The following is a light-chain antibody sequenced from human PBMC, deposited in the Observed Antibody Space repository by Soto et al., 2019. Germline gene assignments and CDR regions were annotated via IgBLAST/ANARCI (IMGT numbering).Light chain of an antibody. V-gene: IGLV1-44*01. CDR3: ATWDDSLYGWM. Sequence: QSALTQPPSASGTPGQRVSITCYGRGSNFGTTAVNWYQLFPGTAPKLLIYSNDRRPSGVPDRFSGSKSGTSASLASSGLQSEDEADYYCATWDDSLYGWMFGGGTKLTVL. CDR2: SND. J-gene: IGLJ3*02. CDR1: GSNFGTTA.